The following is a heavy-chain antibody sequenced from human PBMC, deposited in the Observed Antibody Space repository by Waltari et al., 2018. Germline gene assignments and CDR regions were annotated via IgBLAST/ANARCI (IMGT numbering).Heavy chain of an antibody. Sequence: QVQLVQSGSEVKEARSSLTVSSMDSAVTFSGYAITWVPQARGQGFEWMGGIITILGTANYEQKCKASVTITTDEPTSTAYMELSSLRSEDTAVYYCAVHPSGYSSGWYNWFDPWGQGTLVTVSS. CDR1: AVTFSGYA. CDR2: IITILGTA. D-gene: IGHD6-19*01. V-gene: IGHV1-69*05. J-gene: IGHJ5*02. CDR3: AVHPSGYSSGWYNWFDP.